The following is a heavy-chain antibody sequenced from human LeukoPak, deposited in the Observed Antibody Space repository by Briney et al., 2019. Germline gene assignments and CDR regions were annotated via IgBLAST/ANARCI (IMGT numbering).Heavy chain of an antibody. D-gene: IGHD3-16*02. Sequence: SETLSLTCTVSGGSISSGDYYWSWIRQPPGKGLEWIGYIYYSGSTYYNPSLKSRVTISVDTSKNQFSLKLSSVTAADTAVYYCARDQTSVYLYGMGVWGQGTTVTVSS. CDR3: ARDQTSVYLYGMGV. J-gene: IGHJ6*02. V-gene: IGHV4-30-4*01. CDR1: GGSISSGDYY. CDR2: IYYSGST.